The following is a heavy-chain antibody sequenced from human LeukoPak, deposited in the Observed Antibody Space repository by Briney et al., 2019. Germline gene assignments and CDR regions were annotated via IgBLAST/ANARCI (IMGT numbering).Heavy chain of an antibody. D-gene: IGHD2-2*02. CDR1: GFTVSSNY. J-gene: IGHJ4*02. CDR2: IYSGGST. V-gene: IGHV3-66*01. Sequence: GGSLRLSCAASGFTVSSNYMSSVRQAPAKGLEWVSVIYSGGSTYYADSVKGRFIISRDNSKNTLYLQMNSLRAEDTAVYYCSRDRHCIGSTCYSLWGQGTRVTVSS. CDR3: SRDRHCIGSTCYSL.